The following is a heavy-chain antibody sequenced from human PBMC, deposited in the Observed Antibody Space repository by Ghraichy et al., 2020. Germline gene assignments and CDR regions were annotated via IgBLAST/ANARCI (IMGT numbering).Heavy chain of an antibody. Sequence: SETLSLTCTVSGGSISSSSYYWGWVRQPPGKGLEWIGSVYYSGKTYYTPSLKSRLTISVDTSNNQFSLKLSSVTAADTAEYYCARWFGEGAYFDYWGQGTLVTVSS. V-gene: IGHV4-39*01. D-gene: IGHD3-10*01. CDR1: GGSISSSSYY. CDR2: VYYSGKT. CDR3: ARWFGEGAYFDY. J-gene: IGHJ4*02.